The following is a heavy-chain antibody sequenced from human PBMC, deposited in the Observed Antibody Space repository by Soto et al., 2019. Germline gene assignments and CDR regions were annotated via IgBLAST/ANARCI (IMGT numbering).Heavy chain of an antibody. CDR3: ARKSAYYSGFDY. D-gene: IGHD3-3*01. Sequence: PGGSLRLSCSASGFTFITYAIHWVRQAPGKGLEYVSATSSNGGSTYYADSVKGRFTISRDNSKNTLYLQMSSLRAEDTAVYYCARKSAYYSGFDYWGQGTLVTVSS. V-gene: IGHV3-64D*06. CDR1: GFTFITYA. CDR2: TSSNGGST. J-gene: IGHJ4*02.